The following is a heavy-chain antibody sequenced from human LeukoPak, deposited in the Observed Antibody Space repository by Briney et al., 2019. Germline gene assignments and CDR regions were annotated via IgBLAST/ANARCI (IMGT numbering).Heavy chain of an antibody. CDR3: ARSIPATGNNFDY. CDR1: GDSVSSNSAA. J-gene: IGHJ4*02. D-gene: IGHD6-13*01. V-gene: IGHV6-1*01. CDR2: TYSRSKWYS. Sequence: SQTLSLTCVISGDSVSSNSAAWNWIRQSPSRGLEWLGRTYSRSKWYSDYTMSVKGRITINGDTSKNQFSLQLNSVTPEDTAVYFCARSIPATGNNFDYWGQGTRFTVSS.